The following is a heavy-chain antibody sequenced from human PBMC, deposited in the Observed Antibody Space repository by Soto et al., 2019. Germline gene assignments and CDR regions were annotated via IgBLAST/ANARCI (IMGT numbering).Heavy chain of an antibody. CDR1: GFTFSSYA. CDR2: ISYDGSNK. J-gene: IGHJ6*02. Sequence: QVQLVESGGGVVQPGRSLRLSCAASGFTFSSYAMHWVRQAPGKGLEWVAVISYDGSNKYYADSVKGRFTISRDNSKNTLYLQMNSLRAEDTAVYYCARTASWELPNYCMDVWGQGTTVTVSS. CDR3: ARTASWELPNYCMDV. D-gene: IGHD1-26*01. V-gene: IGHV3-30-3*01.